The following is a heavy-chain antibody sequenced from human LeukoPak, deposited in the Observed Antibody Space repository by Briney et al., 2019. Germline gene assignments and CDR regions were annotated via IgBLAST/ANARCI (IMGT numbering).Heavy chain of an antibody. J-gene: IGHJ3*02. CDR3: AKGPNFWLTPIAFDI. CDR1: GFTFSNYA. Sequence: GGSLRLSCAASGFTFSNYAMTWVRQAPGKGLEWVSVISDSGGSTYYADSVKGRFTISRDNSKNTVYLQMNRLRAEDTAVYYCAKGPNFWLTPIAFDIWGQGTKGTVSS. CDR2: ISDSGGST. D-gene: IGHD3-3*01. V-gene: IGHV3-23*01.